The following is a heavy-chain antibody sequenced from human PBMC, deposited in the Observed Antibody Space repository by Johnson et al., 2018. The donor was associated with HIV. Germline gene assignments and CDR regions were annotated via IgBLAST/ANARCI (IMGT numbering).Heavy chain of an antibody. Sequence: QMLLVESGGGVVQPGRSLKLSCAASEFTFSNYAMHWVRQAPGKGLEWVAVISYDGSNKYYADSVKGRFTISRDNSKNTLYLQMNSLRAEDTAVYYCARDLSGSRSIAARRPFGAFDIWGQGTMVTVSS. J-gene: IGHJ3*02. CDR3: ARDLSGSRSIAARRPFGAFDI. CDR1: EFTFSNYA. D-gene: IGHD6-6*01. V-gene: IGHV3-30*04. CDR2: ISYDGSNK.